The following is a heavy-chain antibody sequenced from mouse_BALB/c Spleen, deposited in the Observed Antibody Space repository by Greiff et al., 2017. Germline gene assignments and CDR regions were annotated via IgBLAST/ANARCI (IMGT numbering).Heavy chain of an antibody. CDR2: IYPGNSDT. Sequence: EVQLQQSGTVLARPGASVKMSCKASGYTFTSYWMHWVKQRPGQGLEWIGAIYPGNSDTSYNQKFKGKAKLTAVTSTSTAYMELSSLTNEDSAVYYCTRSGVVATDYAMDYWGQGTSVTVSS. D-gene: IGHD1-1*01. CDR3: TRSGVVATDYAMDY. V-gene: IGHV1-5*01. J-gene: IGHJ4*01. CDR1: GYTFTSYW.